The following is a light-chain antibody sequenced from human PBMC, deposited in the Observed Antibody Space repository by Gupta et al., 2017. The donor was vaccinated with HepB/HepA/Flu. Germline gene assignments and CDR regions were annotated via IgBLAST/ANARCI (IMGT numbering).Light chain of an antibody. V-gene: IGLV2-14*01. CDR2: DVS. J-gene: IGLJ1*01. Sequence: QSALTQPASVSGPPGQAINISCTGTSSDVGGYNYVSWYQQHPGKAPKLMIYDVSYRPSGVSNRFSGSKSGNTASLTISGLQAEDEADYYCSSYTSSSTPLNVFGTGTKVTVL. CDR1: SSDVGGYNY. CDR3: SSYTSSSTPLNV.